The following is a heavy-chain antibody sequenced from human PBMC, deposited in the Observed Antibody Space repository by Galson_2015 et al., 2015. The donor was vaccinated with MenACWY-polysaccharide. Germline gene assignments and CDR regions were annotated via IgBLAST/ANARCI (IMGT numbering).Heavy chain of an antibody. Sequence: SETLSLTCAVSSGSISSKDWWTWVRQPPGKGLEWIGSIYHSGSTYYNPSLKSRVTISVDTSKNQFSLKLSSVTAADTAVYYCARVEKYSGSFYILYWGQGTLVTVSS. J-gene: IGHJ4*02. D-gene: IGHD1-26*01. CDR2: IYHSGST. V-gene: IGHV4-4*02. CDR3: ARVEKYSGSFYILY. CDR1: SGSISSKDW.